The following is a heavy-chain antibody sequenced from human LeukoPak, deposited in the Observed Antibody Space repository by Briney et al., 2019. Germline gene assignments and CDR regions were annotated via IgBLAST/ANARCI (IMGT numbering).Heavy chain of an antibody. CDR1: GFTFNGFD. CDR3: GNESYDGPGSFGGDY. Sequence: GRSLRLSCAASGFTFNGFDMDWVRQAPGKGLEWVAFISNHGSNKSYEYSVKVRFTISRDNSKKTLYLQMNSLRAEETAVDTFGNESYDGPGSFGGDYWGEGAQVSVSS. CDR2: ISNHGSNK. D-gene: IGHD3-10*01. J-gene: IGHJ4*02. V-gene: IGHV3-30*18.